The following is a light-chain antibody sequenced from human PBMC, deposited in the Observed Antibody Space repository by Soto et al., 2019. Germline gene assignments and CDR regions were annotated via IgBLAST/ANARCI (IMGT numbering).Light chain of an antibody. CDR3: SSYTTTDPYV. Sequence: QAVVTQPPSVSGAPGQTVTMSCTGSSSNFGAGYDVHWYQQLPGTAPKLLIYGSTNRPSGVPARFSGSKSDTSASLAITGLQAEDEADYYCSSYTTTDPYVFGTGTKVTVL. V-gene: IGLV1-40*01. CDR1: SSNFGAGYD. J-gene: IGLJ1*01. CDR2: GST.